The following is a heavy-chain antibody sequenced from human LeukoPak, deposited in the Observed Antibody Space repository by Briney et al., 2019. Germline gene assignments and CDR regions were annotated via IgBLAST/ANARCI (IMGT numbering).Heavy chain of an antibody. CDR1: GGSVDNYY. V-gene: IGHV4-59*08. CDR3: ARIEGDNSLDY. Sequence: SETLSLTCSVSGGSVDNYYWTWIRRPPGRGLEWIGYIYYSGGTNYNPSLKSRVTISVDTSKNQFSLKLSSVTAADTAVYYCARIEGDNSLDYWGQGTLVTVSS. J-gene: IGHJ4*02. D-gene: IGHD3-16*01. CDR2: IYYSGGT.